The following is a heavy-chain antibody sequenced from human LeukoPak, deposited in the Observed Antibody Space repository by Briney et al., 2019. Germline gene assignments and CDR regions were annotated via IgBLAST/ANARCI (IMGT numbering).Heavy chain of an antibody. J-gene: IGHJ4*02. Sequence: TGGSLRLSCAASGFTFSSYAMSWVRQAPGKGLEWVSAISGSGGSTYYADSVKGRFTISRDNSKNTLYLQMNSLRAEDTAVYYCAKDHYGGRRGFDYWGQGTLVTVSS. CDR3: AKDHYGGRRGFDY. D-gene: IGHD4-23*01. V-gene: IGHV3-23*01. CDR1: GFTFSSYA. CDR2: ISGSGGST.